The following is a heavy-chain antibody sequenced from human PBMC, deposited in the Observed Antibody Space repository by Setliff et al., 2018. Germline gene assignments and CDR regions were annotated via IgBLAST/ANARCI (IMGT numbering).Heavy chain of an antibody. CDR2: INAGNGNT. CDR1: GYTFTSYA. CDR3: ARDQISSSWYWGKY. J-gene: IGHJ4*02. V-gene: IGHV1-3*01. D-gene: IGHD6-13*01. Sequence: ASVKVSCKASGYTFTSYALHWVRQAPGQSLEWMGWINAGNGNTKYSQKFQGRVTITRDTSASTAYMELSSLRSEDTAVYYCARDQISSSWYWGKYWGQGTLVTVSS.